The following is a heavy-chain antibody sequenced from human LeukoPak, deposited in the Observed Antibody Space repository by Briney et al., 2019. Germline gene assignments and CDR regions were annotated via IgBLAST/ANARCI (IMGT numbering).Heavy chain of an antibody. Sequence: GGSLRLSCAASGFTFSSYWMSWVRQAPGKGLEWVANIKQDGSEKYHVDSVKGRFTISRDNAKNSLYLQMNSLRAEDTAVYYCARFALGPIAVAPYFDYWGQGTLVTVSS. D-gene: IGHD6-19*01. CDR2: IKQDGSEK. CDR3: ARFALGPIAVAPYFDY. V-gene: IGHV3-7*01. J-gene: IGHJ4*02. CDR1: GFTFSSYW.